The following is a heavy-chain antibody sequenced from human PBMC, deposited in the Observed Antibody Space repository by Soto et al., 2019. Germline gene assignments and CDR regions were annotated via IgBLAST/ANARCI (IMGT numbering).Heavy chain of an antibody. J-gene: IGHJ6*02. V-gene: IGHV1-69*13. D-gene: IGHD3-3*01. CDR1: GGTFSSYA. CDR3: ARSSVLRFLEWSLEYGMDV. Sequence: GASVKVSCKASGGTFSSYAISWVRQAPGQGLEWMGGIIPIFGTANYAQKFQGRVTITADESTSTAYMELSSLRSEDTAVYYCARSSVLRFLEWSLEYGMDVWGQGTTVTVSS. CDR2: IIPIFGTA.